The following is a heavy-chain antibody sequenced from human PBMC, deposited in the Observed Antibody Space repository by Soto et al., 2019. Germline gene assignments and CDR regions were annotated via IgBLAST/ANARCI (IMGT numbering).Heavy chain of an antibody. CDR2: IYWDDDK. V-gene: IGHV2-5*02. D-gene: IGHD3-3*01. J-gene: IGHJ3*02. CDR1: GFSLSTSGVG. CDR3: AHILEARFSISYAFDI. Sequence: SGPTLVKPTQTLTLTCTFSGFSLSTSGVGVGWIRQPPGKALEWLALIYWDDDKRYSPSLKSRLTITKDTSKNQVVLTMTNMDPVDTATYYCAHILEARFSISYAFDIWGQGTMVTVSS.